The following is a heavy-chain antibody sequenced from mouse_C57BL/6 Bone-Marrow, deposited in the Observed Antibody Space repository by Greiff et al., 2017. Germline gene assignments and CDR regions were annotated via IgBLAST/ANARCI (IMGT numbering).Heavy chain of an antibody. CDR3: ARRDVRGDYYAMDY. V-gene: IGHV1-61*01. CDR2: IYPSDSET. Sequence: QVQLKESGAELVRPGSSVKLSCKASGYTFTSYWMDWVKQRPGQGLEWIGNIYPSDSETHYNQKFKDKATLTVDKSSRTAYMQLSSLTSEDSAVYYCARRDVRGDYYAMDYWGQGTSVTVSS. CDR1: GYTFTSYW. J-gene: IGHJ4*01.